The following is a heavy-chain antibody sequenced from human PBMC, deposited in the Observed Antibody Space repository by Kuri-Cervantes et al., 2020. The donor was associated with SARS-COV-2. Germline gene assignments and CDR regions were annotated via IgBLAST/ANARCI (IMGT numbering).Heavy chain of an antibody. Sequence: LSLTCAASGFTFDDYAMHWVRQAPGKGLEWVSLISWDGGSTYYADSVKGRFTISRDNSKNTLYLHMNSLRGDDTAVYYCARVAGEGPIYYYYMDVWGKGTTVTVSS. J-gene: IGHJ6*03. V-gene: IGHV3-43D*03. CDR2: ISWDGGST. CDR1: GFTFDDYA. CDR3: ARVAGEGPIYYYYMDV. D-gene: IGHD2-21*01.